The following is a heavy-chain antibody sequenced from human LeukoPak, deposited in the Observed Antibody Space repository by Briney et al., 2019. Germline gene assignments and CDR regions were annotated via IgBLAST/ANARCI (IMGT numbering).Heavy chain of an antibody. J-gene: IGHJ4*02. CDR3: ARDSIRVGDRLDY. V-gene: IGHV3-21*01. Sequence: GGSLRLSCAASGFTFSSYSMNWVRQAPGKGLEWVSSISSSSSYIYYADSVKGRFTISRDNAKNSLYLQMNSLRAEDTAVYYCARDSIRVGDRLDYWGQGTLVTVSS. D-gene: IGHD3-10*01. CDR1: GFTFSSYS. CDR2: ISSSSSYI.